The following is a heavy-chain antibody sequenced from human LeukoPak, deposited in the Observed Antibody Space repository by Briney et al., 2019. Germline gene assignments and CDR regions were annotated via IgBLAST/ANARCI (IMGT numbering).Heavy chain of an antibody. CDR1: GYTLTELS. J-gene: IGHJ3*02. Sequence: GASVKVSCKVSGYTLTELSMHWVRQAPGKGLEWMGGFDPEDGETIYAQKFQGRVTMTEDTSTDTAYMELSSLRSEDTAVYYCATDMPMVRGNDAFDIWGQGTMVTVSS. CDR2: FDPEDGET. CDR3: ATDMPMVRGNDAFDI. V-gene: IGHV1-24*01. D-gene: IGHD3-10*01.